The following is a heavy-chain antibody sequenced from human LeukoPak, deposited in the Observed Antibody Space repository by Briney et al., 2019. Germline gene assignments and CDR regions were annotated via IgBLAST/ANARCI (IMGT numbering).Heavy chain of an antibody. J-gene: IGHJ6*02. CDR2: ISASGGTI. CDR3: ARGDGGYYYGMDV. D-gene: IGHD3-3*01. CDR1: GFTFSSYE. Sequence: GGSLRLSCAASGFTFSSYEMNWVRQAPGKGLEWVSCISASGGTIKYADSVKGRFTISRDNAKNSLYLHLNSLRVEDTAFYYCARGDGGYYYGMDVWGQGTTVTVSS. V-gene: IGHV3-48*03.